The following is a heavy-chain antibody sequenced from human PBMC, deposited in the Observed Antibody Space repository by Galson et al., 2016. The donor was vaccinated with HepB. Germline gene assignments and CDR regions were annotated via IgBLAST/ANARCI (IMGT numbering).Heavy chain of an antibody. J-gene: IGHJ4*02. CDR2: VRASGNGGST. Sequence: SLRLSCAASGFTSSNYDVSWVRQAPGKGLQWVSVVRASGNGGSTHYADSVKGRFTISRDNSKNTLYLQMNSLRAEDTAVYYCAILGMYYRDSSDYFTEDFWGQGTLVTVSS. V-gene: IGHV3-23*01. CDR1: GFTSSNYD. CDR3: AILGMYYRDSSDYFTEDF. D-gene: IGHD3-22*01.